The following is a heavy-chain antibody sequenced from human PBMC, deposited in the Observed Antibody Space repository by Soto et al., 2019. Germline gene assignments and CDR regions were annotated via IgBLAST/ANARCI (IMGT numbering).Heavy chain of an antibody. CDR1: TFSMYS. V-gene: IGHV3-21*01. CDR3: TRDQGGSYDSWFDP. D-gene: IGHD1-26*01. Sequence: EVQVVESGGGLVKPGGSLRLSCNFTFSMYSMNWVRQAPGKGLEWVASISSGRAFIKYADSVKGRFSISRDNAKNSVSLQKSRLRAEDTAMYYCTRDQGGSYDSWFDPWGRGTLVTVSS. J-gene: IGHJ5*02. CDR2: ISSGRAFI.